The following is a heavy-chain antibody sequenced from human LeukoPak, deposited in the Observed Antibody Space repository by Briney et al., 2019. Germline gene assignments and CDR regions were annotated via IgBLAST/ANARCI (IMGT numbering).Heavy chain of an antibody. CDR3: AKEYYDILTGYFNDAFDI. CDR1: GFTFSSYG. CDR2: IRYDGSNK. D-gene: IGHD3-9*01. J-gene: IGHJ3*02. Sequence: PGGSLRLSCAASGFTFSSYGMHWVRQAPGKGLEWVAFIRYDGSNKYYADSVKGRFTISRDNSKSTLYLQMNSLRAEDTAVYYCAKEYYDILTGYFNDAFDIWGQGTMVTVSS. V-gene: IGHV3-30*02.